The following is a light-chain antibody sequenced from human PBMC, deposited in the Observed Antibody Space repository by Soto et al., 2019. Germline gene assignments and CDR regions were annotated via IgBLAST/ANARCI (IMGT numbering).Light chain of an antibody. J-gene: IGKJ2*01. Sequence: EIVMTQSPATLYVSPGGSATLSCRASQHVSSNLAWYRQKPGQPPTLLIYRASTTATGIPATFSGSGSGTEFTLTISRLQSEDFAVYYCQQYNKWPYTFGQGTKLEI. CDR1: QHVSSN. CDR3: QQYNKWPYT. CDR2: RAS. V-gene: IGKV3-15*01.